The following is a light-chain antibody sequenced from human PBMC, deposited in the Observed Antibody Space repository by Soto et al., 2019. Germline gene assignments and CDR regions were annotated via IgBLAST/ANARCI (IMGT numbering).Light chain of an antibody. CDR2: STN. J-gene: IGLJ3*02. V-gene: IGLV8-61*01. CDR3: VLNMGSGIWV. Sequence: QTVVTQEPSFSVSPGGTVTLTCGLSSGSVSTSYYPSWYQQTPGQAPRTLIYSTNTRSSGVPDRFSGSILGNKAALTITGAQADDESDYYCVLNMGSGIWVFGGVTKLTVL. CDR1: SGSVSTSYY.